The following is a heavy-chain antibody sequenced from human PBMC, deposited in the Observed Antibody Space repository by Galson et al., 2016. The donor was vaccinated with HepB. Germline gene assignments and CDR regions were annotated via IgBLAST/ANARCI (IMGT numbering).Heavy chain of an antibody. J-gene: IGHJ4*02. V-gene: IGHV4-39*01. Sequence: SETLSLTCTVSGGSISSSSYYWGWIRRPPGKGLEWIGNIYYSGSTYYNPSLRSRVTISVDTSKNQISLKLSSVTAADTAVYYCARLSGSSGWYHFDYWGQGTLVTVSS. CDR1: GGSISSSSYY. CDR3: ARLSGSSGWYHFDY. CDR2: IYYSGST. D-gene: IGHD6-19*01.